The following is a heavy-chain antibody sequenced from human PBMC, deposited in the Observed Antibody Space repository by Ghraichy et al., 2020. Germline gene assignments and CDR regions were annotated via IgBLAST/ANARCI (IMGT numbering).Heavy chain of an antibody. CDR1: GGSISSGGYS. J-gene: IGHJ6*02. V-gene: IGHV4-30-2*01. Sequence: SETLSLTCAVSGGSISSGGYSWSWIRQPPGKGLEWIGYIYHSGSTYYNPSLKSRVTISVDRSKNQFSLKLSSVTAADTAVYYCARAYVVVPAAISHNYGMDVWGQGTTVTVSS. CDR3: ARAYVVVPAAISHNYGMDV. D-gene: IGHD2-2*01. CDR2: IYHSGST.